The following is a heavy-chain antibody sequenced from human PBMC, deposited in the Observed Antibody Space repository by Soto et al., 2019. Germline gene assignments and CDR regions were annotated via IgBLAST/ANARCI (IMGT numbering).Heavy chain of an antibody. CDR2: ISSSSSTI. Sequence: GGSLRLSCAASGFTFSSYAMSWVRQAPGKGLEWVSYISSSSSTIYYADSVKGRFTISRDNAKNSLYLQMNSLRDEDTAVYYCAGIDCSGGSCYFDYWGQGTLVTVSS. J-gene: IGHJ4*02. CDR1: GFTFSSYA. CDR3: AGIDCSGGSCYFDY. D-gene: IGHD2-15*01. V-gene: IGHV3-48*02.